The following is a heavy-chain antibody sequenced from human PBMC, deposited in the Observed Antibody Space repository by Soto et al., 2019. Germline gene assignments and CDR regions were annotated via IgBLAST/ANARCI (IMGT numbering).Heavy chain of an antibody. CDR2: ISFNGKNE. Sequence: PGGSLRLSCVASGFTFRNHGMHWVRQAPGKGLEWVAVISFNGKNEHYADSVKGRFTISRDNSKNTVFLQMNSLTPEDTAVYYCAKDRNYIAIVEMATTSMDVWGQGTTVTVSS. V-gene: IGHV3-30*18. CDR3: AKDRNYIAIVEMATTSMDV. J-gene: IGHJ6*02. CDR1: GFTFRNHG. D-gene: IGHD1-1*01.